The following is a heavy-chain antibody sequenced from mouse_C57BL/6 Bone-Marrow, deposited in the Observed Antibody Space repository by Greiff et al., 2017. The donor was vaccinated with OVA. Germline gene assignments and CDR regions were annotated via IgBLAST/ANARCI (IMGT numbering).Heavy chain of an antibody. CDR2: INPSTGGT. V-gene: IGHV1-42*01. J-gene: IGHJ2*01. CDR3: ARGEYDYEDY. Sequence: VQLQQSGPELVKPGASVKISCKASGYSFTGYYMNWVKQSPEKSLEWIGEINPSTGGTTYNQKLKAKATLTVDKSSSTAYMQLKSLTSEDSAVYYCARGEYDYEDYWGQGTTLTVSS. CDR1: GYSFTGYY. D-gene: IGHD2-4*01.